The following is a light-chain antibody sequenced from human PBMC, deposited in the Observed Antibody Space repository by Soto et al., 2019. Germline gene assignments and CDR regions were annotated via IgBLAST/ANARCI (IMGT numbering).Light chain of an antibody. J-gene: IGKJ4*01. V-gene: IGKV3-15*01. CDR3: QQYDNWPIS. Sequence: EIVMTQSPATLSVSPGERATLSCRASQNVRSNLAWYHQKPGQAPRLLISDASTRATGIPARFSGSGSGTEFTLTITSLQSEDFAVYYCQQYDNWPISFGGGTRVEIK. CDR1: QNVRSN. CDR2: DAS.